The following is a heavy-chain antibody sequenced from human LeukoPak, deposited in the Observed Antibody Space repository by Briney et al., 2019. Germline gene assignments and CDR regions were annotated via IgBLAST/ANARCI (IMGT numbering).Heavy chain of an antibody. CDR1: GFTFTSSA. CDR2: IVVGSGNT. V-gene: IGHV1-58*01. J-gene: IGHJ4*02. Sequence: GTSVKVSCKASGFTFTSSAVQWVRQARGQRLEWIGWIVVGSGNTNYAQKFQERVTITRDMSTSTAYMELSSLRSEGTAVYYCAAGGQLRYFDWLLPEPYYFDYWGQGTLVTVSS. CDR3: AAGGQLRYFDWLLPEPYYFDY. D-gene: IGHD3-9*01.